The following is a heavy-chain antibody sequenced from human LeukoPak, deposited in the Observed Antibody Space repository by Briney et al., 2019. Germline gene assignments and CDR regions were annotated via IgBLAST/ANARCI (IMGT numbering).Heavy chain of an antibody. CDR2: IRYDGSNK. CDR3: AKDGGGIRYFDWSHFDY. V-gene: IGHV3-30*02. J-gene: IGHJ4*02. D-gene: IGHD3-9*01. Sequence: PGGSLRLSCAASGFTFSSYGMHWVRQAPVKGLEWVAFIRYDGSNKYYADSVKGRFTISRDNSKNTLYLQMNSLRAEDTAVYYCAKDGGGIRYFDWSHFDYWGQGTLVTVSS. CDR1: GFTFSSYG.